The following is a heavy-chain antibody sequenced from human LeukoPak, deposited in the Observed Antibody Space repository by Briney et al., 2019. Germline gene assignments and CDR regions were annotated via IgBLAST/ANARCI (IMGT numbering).Heavy chain of an antibody. D-gene: IGHD3-3*01. CDR2: IWYDGSNK. CDR1: GFTFSSYG. V-gene: IGHV3-33*01. Sequence: PGGSLRLSCAASGFTFSSYGMHWVRQAPGKGLEWVAVIWYDGSNKYYADSVKGRFTISRDNSKNTLYLQMNSLRAEDTAVYYCARDLRDYDFWSGYYTGYFDYWGQGTLVTVSS. CDR3: ARDLRDYDFWSGYYTGYFDY. J-gene: IGHJ4*02.